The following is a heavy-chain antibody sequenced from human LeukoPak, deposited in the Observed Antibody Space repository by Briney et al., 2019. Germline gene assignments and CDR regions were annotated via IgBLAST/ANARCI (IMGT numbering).Heavy chain of an antibody. CDR1: GGSVTSGGYY. J-gene: IGHJ3*02. CDR3: ASTRWLQPNDAFDI. CDR2: IYYSGST. Sequence: SQTLSLTCTVSGGSVTSGGYYWTWTRQHPGKGLEWIGSIYYSGSTYYNPSLESRITVSSDTSENRFSLRLRSVTAADTAVYYCASTRWLQPNDAFDIWGQGTMVTVSS. D-gene: IGHD5-24*01. V-gene: IGHV4-31*03.